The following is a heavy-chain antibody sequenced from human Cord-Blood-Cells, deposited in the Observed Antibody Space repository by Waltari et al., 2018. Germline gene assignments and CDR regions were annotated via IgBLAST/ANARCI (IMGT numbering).Heavy chain of an antibody. Sequence: QVQLQQWGAGLLKPSETLSLTCAVYGGSFSGYYWSWIGQPPGKGLKWIGENNHSGSTNNNPSLKIRVTTSVYTSKNQFSQKLRSVTAADTAVYYCARGKGMGATTFDYWGQGTLVTVSS. D-gene: IGHD1-26*01. CDR1: GGSFSGYY. V-gene: IGHV4-34*01. CDR3: ARGKGMGATTFDY. J-gene: IGHJ4*02. CDR2: NNHSGST.